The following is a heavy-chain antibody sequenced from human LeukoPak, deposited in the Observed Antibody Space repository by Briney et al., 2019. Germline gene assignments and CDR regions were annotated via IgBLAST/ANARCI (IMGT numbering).Heavy chain of an antibody. Sequence: SETLSLTCAVYGESFSAYYWAWIRQPPGKGLEWIGEVNHAGSINYNPSLKSRVTISVDTARRRFSLRLSPVTAADTGVYYCARDPTVSTFGFDYWGQGSLVIVSS. CDR3: ARDPTVSTFGFDY. D-gene: IGHD2/OR15-2a*01. CDR2: VNHAGSI. V-gene: IGHV4-34*01. J-gene: IGHJ4*02. CDR1: GESFSAYY.